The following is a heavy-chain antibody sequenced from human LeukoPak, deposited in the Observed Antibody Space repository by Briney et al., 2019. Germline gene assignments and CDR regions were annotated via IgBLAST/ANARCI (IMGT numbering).Heavy chain of an antibody. CDR2: IIGSGGTT. CDR1: GFTFSNYA. J-gene: IGHJ4*02. V-gene: IGHV3-23*01. CDR3: AKGVNGGIDY. Sequence: GGSLRLSCAASGFTFSNYAMSWVRQAPGKGLEWVSLIIGSGGTTYYADSVKGRFTISRDNSKNTLYLQMNSLRAEDTAVYYCAKGVNGGIDYWGQGTLVTVSS. D-gene: IGHD4-23*01.